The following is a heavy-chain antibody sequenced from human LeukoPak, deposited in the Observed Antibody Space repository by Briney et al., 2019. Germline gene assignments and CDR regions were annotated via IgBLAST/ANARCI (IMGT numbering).Heavy chain of an antibody. Sequence: ASVKVSCKASGGTFSSYAIGWVRQAPGQGLEWMGGIIPIFGTANYAQKFQGRVTITADESTSTAYMELSSLRSEDTAVYYCARLGPERDIVATIPDYWGQGTLVTVSS. D-gene: IGHD5-12*01. CDR3: ARLGPERDIVATIPDY. J-gene: IGHJ4*02. CDR1: GGTFSSYA. CDR2: IIPIFGTA. V-gene: IGHV1-69*01.